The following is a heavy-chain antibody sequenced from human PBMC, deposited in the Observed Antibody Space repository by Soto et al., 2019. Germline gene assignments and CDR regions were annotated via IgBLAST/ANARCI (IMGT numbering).Heavy chain of an antibody. J-gene: IGHJ6*02. Sequence: QVQLQESAPGLVKPSETLSLTCTVSGGSISSYCWSWIRQPPGKGMEWIGYIYYNGSTNYNPSLKSRVTTSEDTSQNTFSLKRSSVTAADTAVYYCARDRPARASRYPLSPPYYCYVMDGWGQGTTVTVSS. CDR1: GGSISSYC. D-gene: IGHD2-2*01. V-gene: IGHV4-59*01. CDR3: ARDRPARASRYPLSPPYYCYVMDG. CDR2: IYYNGST.